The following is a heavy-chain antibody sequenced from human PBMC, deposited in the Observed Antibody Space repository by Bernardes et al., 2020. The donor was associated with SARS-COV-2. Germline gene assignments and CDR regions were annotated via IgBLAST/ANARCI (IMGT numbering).Heavy chain of an antibody. CDR1: GYTFTGYY. Sequence: ASVKVSCKASGYTFTGYYMHWVRQAPGQGLEWMGWINPNSGGTNYAQKFQGRVTMTRDTSISTAYMELSRLRSDDTAVYYCARSCSSTSCYKVAFDIWGQGTMVTVSS. V-gene: IGHV1-2*02. J-gene: IGHJ3*02. D-gene: IGHD2-2*02. CDR3: ARSCSSTSCYKVAFDI. CDR2: INPNSGGT.